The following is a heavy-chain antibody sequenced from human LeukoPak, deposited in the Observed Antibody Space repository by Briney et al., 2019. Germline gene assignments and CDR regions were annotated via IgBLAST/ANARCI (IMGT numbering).Heavy chain of an antibody. V-gene: IGHV1-46*01. CDR3: ARDSPHLLTNYRSFDP. CDR1: GYAFTNYY. J-gene: IGHJ5*02. CDR2: INPNNGRT. Sequence: GASVKVSCKASGYAFTNYYIHWVRRAPGQGLEWVGIINPNNGRTSHAQRFQGRVTITRDTSTRTVYMELSSLRSEDTAIYYCARDSPHLLTNYRSFDPWGQGTLVTVSS. D-gene: IGHD3-9*01.